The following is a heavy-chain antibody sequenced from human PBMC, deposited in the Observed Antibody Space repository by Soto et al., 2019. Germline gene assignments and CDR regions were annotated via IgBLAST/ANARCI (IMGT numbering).Heavy chain of an antibody. V-gene: IGHV1-18*01. Sequence: QVQLVQSGAEVKKPGASVKVSCKTSGYTFTSYGVSWVRQAPGQGLEWMGWISAYNGNTNYAQKLQGRITMTTDTSTSTGYMELRSLRSDDTAVYYCARKGYYGSGSYYNVDDYWGQGTLVTVSS. CDR3: ARKGYYGSGSYYNVDDY. J-gene: IGHJ4*02. CDR2: ISAYNGNT. D-gene: IGHD3-10*01. CDR1: GYTFTSYG.